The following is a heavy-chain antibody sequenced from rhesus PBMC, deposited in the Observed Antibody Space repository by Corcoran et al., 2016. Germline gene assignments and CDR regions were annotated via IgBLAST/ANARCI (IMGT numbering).Heavy chain of an antibody. CDR3: ASPQQQNSLDV. Sequence: VQLQESGPGLVKPSEPLSLPCAVSGGSISSGYSYWSCIRPPPGTGLEWIGYITYSGSTSYNPSLKSRVTISRETSKNQFSLKLSSVTAADTAVYYCASPQQQNSLDVWDRGVLVTVSS. D-gene: IGHD6-19*01. V-gene: IGHV4-122*02. CDR2: ITYSGST. J-gene: IGHJ5-2*02. CDR1: GGSISSGYSY.